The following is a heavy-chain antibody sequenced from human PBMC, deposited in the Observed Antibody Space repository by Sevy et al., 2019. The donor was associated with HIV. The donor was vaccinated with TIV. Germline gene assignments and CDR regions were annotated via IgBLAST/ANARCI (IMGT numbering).Heavy chain of an antibody. V-gene: IGHV3-48*01. CDR1: GFTFSTYD. J-gene: IGHJ6*02. CDR3: ASEGGYTDQGMDV. D-gene: IGHD5-12*01. Sequence: GSLRLSCAASGFTFSTYDMNWVRQAPGKGVEWISYISSSSSNIYYADSVKGRFTISRDNAKNSLFVQMHSLSAEDTAVYYCASEGGYTDQGMDVWGQGTTVTVSS. CDR2: ISSSSSNI.